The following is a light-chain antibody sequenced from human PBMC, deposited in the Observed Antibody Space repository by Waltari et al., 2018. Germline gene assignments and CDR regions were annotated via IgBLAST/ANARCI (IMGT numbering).Light chain of an antibody. Sequence: AIQMTPSPSSLSASLGDRLTITCRASQGIGNDLGWYQQKPGKAPKLLIYAASSLQSGVPSRFSGSASGTDFTLTISSLQPEDFATYYCLQDYTYPYTFGQGTKLEIK. V-gene: IGKV1-6*01. CDR3: LQDYTYPYT. CDR2: AAS. CDR1: QGIGND. J-gene: IGKJ2*01.